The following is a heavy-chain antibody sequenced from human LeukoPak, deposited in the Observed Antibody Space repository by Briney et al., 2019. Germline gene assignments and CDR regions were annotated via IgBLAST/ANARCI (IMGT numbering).Heavy chain of an antibody. D-gene: IGHD1-26*01. CDR2: IFNSGTT. CDR3: ARHGSYYFWFDP. CDR1: GGSISSSTYF. J-gene: IGHJ5*02. V-gene: IGHV4-39*01. Sequence: SETLSLTCIVSGGSISSSTYFWGWIRLPPGKGLEWIGSIFNSGTTYYNPSLKSRVTISVDTSKNQFSLKLNSVTAADTAVYYCARHGSYYFWFDPWGQGTLVTVSS.